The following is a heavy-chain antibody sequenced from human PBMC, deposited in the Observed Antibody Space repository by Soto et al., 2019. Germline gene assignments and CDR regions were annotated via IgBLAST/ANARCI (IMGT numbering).Heavy chain of an antibody. J-gene: IGHJ4*02. CDR1: GFKFTSYG. Sequence: EVELVNSGGGLVYPGGSLRLSCEASGFKFTSYGMNWVRQAPGKGLEWLAYISGYSATIVYADSVRGRFTVSRDNARTSVFLQLNNLSDDDTAVYYCARGGAGRPDYWGQGTLVLVSS. CDR2: ISGYSATI. V-gene: IGHV3-48*02. CDR3: ARGGAGRPDY. D-gene: IGHD6-13*01.